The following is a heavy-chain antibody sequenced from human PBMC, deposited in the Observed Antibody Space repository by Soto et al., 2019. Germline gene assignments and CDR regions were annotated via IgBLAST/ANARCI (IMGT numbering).Heavy chain of an antibody. CDR2: ISSNGGST. Sequence: GGSLRLSCSASGFTFSSYAMHWVRQAPGKGLEYVSAISSNGGSTYYADSVKGRFTISRDNSKNTLYLQMSSLRAEDTAVYYCVKDGFKADFGELLSGWGQGTLVTVSS. V-gene: IGHV3-64D*06. J-gene: IGHJ4*02. CDR3: VKDGFKADFGELLSG. D-gene: IGHD3-10*01. CDR1: GFTFSSYA.